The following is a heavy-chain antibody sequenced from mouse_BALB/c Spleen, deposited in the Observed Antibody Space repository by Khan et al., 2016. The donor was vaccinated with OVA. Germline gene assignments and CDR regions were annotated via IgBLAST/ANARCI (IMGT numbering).Heavy chain of an antibody. CDR3: ARRGLRWDFDY. D-gene: IGHD1-1*01. J-gene: IGHJ2*01. V-gene: IGHV1-7*01. CDR1: GYTFINYW. Sequence: QVQLKQSGAELAKPWASVSMSCKASGYTFINYWILWVKQRPGQGLEWIGYINPSTGYTEYNQNFKNKATLTADKSSSTAYMQLSSLTSEDSAVYYCARRGLRWDFDYWGQGTTLTVSS. CDR2: INPSTGYT.